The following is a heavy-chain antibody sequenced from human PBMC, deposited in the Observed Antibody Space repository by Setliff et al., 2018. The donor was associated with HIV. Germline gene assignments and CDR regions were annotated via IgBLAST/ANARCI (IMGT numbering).Heavy chain of an antibody. CDR2: IFYNGDT. CDR3: ASLFHDTSAPWLYYFDY. Sequence: PSETLSLTCTVSGASIRGFYWTWVRQSPGKGLEWIGHIFYNGDTTYNPSLKSRLTMSVDTSNRQFSLKLSSVTAADTALYYCASLFHDTSAPWLYYFDYWGQGTLVTVSS. J-gene: IGHJ4*02. V-gene: IGHV4-59*08. CDR1: GASIRGFY. D-gene: IGHD3-22*01.